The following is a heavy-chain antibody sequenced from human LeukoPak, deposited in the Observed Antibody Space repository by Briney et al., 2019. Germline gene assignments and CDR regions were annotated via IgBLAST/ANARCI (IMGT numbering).Heavy chain of an antibody. J-gene: IGHJ4*02. V-gene: IGHV3-23*01. CDR2: ISGSGGST. CDR3: AKVGGYDWKYGDYAYYFDY. CDR1: GFTFSSYA. Sequence: GGSLRLSCAASGFTFSSYAMSWVRQAPGKGLEWVSGISGSGGSTYYADSVKGRFTISRDNSKNTLYLQMNSLRAEDTAVYYCAKVGGYDWKYGDYAYYFDYWGQGTLVTVSS. D-gene: IGHD5-12*01.